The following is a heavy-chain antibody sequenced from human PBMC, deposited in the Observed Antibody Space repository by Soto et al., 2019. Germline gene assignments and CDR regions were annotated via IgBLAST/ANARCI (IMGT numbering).Heavy chain of an antibody. CDR1: GGSFSGYY. D-gene: IGHD2-15*01. V-gene: IGHV4-34*01. J-gene: IGHJ4*02. Sequence: SETLSLTCAVYGGSFSGYYWNWIRQPPGKGLEWIGKINHSGSTYNPSLKSRVTISVDTSKNQFSLKLSSVTAADTAVYYCDSSGLLSYFDYWGQGTLVTVSS. CDR3: DSSGLLSYFDY. CDR2: INHSGST.